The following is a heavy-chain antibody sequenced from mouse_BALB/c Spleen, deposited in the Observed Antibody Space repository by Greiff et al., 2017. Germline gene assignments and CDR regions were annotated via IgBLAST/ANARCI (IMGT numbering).Heavy chain of an antibody. CDR1: GFTFSSYG. J-gene: IGHJ4*01. V-gene: IGHV5-6*01. CDR3: ARRGVYYGNAMDY. CDR2: ISSGGSYT. Sequence: EVKLQESGGDLVKPGGSLKLSCAASGFTFSSYGMSWVRQTPDKRLEWVATISSGGSYTYYPDSVKGRFTISRDNAKNTLYLQMSSLKSEDTAMYYCARRGVYYGNAMDYWGQGTSVTVSS. D-gene: IGHD2-1*01.